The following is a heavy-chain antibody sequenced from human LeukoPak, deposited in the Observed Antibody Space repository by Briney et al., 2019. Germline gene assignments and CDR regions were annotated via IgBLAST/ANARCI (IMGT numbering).Heavy chain of an antibody. J-gene: IGHJ4*02. V-gene: IGHV1-2*02. Sequence: GASVKVSCKASGYTFTSYGISWVRQAPGQGFERMGWINPDSGATNYAQKFQGRVTMTRDTSISTAYMELSRLRSDDTAVYYCARDFTGGYFDYWGQGTLVTVSS. CDR2: INPDSGAT. D-gene: IGHD2-8*02. CDR3: ARDFTGGYFDY. CDR1: GYTFTSYG.